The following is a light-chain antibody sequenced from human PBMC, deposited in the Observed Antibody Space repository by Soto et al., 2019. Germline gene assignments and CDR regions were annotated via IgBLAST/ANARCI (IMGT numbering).Light chain of an antibody. J-gene: IGKJ1*01. CDR2: GAS. CDR3: QHYDDWPWT. Sequence: EIVMTQSPATLSVSPGERAALSCRASQSVGTKLAWYQQKPGQAPRLLIFGASTRAAGIPARFSGSGSGTDFTLTISSLQSEDFAAYHCQHYDDWPWTFGQGTKVDI. CDR1: QSVGTK. V-gene: IGKV3-15*01.